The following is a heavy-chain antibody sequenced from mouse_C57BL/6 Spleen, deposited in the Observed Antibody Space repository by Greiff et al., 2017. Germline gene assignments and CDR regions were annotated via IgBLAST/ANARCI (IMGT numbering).Heavy chain of an antibody. CDR1: GFSLTSYG. Sequence: QVQLKESGPGLVQPSQSLSISCTVSGFSLTSYGVHWVRQSPGKGLEWLGVIWRGGSTDNNAAFMSRLSITKDNSKSQVFFKMNSLQADDTAIYYCAPQTGAGGAMDYWGQGTSVTVSS. D-gene: IGHD4-1*01. V-gene: IGHV2-5*01. CDR2: IWRGGST. J-gene: IGHJ4*01. CDR3: APQTGAGGAMDY.